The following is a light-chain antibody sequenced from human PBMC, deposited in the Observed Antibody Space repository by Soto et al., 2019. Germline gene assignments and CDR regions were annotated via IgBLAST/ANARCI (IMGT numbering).Light chain of an antibody. CDR3: QRSYTSVSS. CDR1: QSISIF. J-gene: IGKJ4*01. V-gene: IGKV1-39*01. CDR2: AAS. Sequence: DIQMTQSPSSLSASVGDRVTISCRASQSISIFLNWYQQKPGKAPQLLIYAASRLQSGVPPRFSCSEAGTVFSLTISSLHPENFATYFCQRSYTSVSSFGGGTEVE.